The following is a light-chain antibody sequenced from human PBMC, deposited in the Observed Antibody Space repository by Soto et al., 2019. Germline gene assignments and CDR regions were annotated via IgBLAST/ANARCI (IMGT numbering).Light chain of an antibody. J-gene: IGLJ2*01. CDR1: SSDVGGYNY. V-gene: IGLV2-14*01. CDR2: EVS. CDR3: SSYTSRSTLVV. Sequence: QSVLTQPASVSGSPGQSITISCTGTSSDVGGYNYVSWYQQHPGKAPKLMIYEVSNRPSGVSNRFSGSKSGNTASLTISGLHAEDEADYYCSSYTSRSTLVVFGGGIKLTVL.